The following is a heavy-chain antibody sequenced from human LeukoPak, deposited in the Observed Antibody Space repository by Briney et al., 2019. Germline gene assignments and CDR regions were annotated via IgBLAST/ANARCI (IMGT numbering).Heavy chain of an antibody. CDR1: RYTFTGYY. Sequence: ASVKVSCKASRYTFTGYYMHWVRQAPGQGLEWMGWINPNSGGTNYAQKFQGRVTMTRDTSISTAYMELSRLRSDDTAVYYCAREGTQVVVAFSAAFDPWGQGTLVTVSS. CDR3: AREGTQVVVAFSAAFDP. D-gene: IGHD2-15*01. J-gene: IGHJ5*02. CDR2: INPNSGGT. V-gene: IGHV1-2*02.